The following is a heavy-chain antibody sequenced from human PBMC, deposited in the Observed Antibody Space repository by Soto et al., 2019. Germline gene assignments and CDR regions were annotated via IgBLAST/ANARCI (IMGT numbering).Heavy chain of an antibody. J-gene: IGHJ4*02. Sequence: QVQLVESGGGLVKPGGSLRLSCAASGFTFSDYYMIWSRQAPGKGLEWVSYISSSGSTIYYADSVKGRFTSSRDNAKNSLYLQMNSLRAEDTAVYYCARVSRHLFWSGYYPDYWGQGTLVTVSS. D-gene: IGHD3-3*01. V-gene: IGHV3-11*01. CDR3: ARVSRHLFWSGYYPDY. CDR1: GFTFSDYY. CDR2: ISSSGSTI.